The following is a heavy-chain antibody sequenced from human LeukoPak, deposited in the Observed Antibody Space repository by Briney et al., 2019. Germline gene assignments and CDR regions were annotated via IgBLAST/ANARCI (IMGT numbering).Heavy chain of an antibody. CDR2: IYYSGST. V-gene: IGHV4-59*08. J-gene: IGHJ4*02. CDR3: ARRQTHFDY. Sequence: SETLSLTCTVSGGSISPYFWSWIRQPPGKGLEWIGYIYYSGSTNYNPSLKSRVTISVDTSKNQFSLKLSSVTAADTAVYYCARRQTHFDYWGQGTLVTVSS. CDR1: GGSISPYF.